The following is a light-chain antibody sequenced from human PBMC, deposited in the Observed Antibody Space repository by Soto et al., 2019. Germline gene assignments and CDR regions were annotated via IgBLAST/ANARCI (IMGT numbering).Light chain of an antibody. Sequence: DIQLTQSPSFLSASVGDRVTISCRASQGISNYLGWYQQKPGKAPKLVINAASTLQSGVPSRFSGSGSGTEFTLTNSSLQTEDFATYYCQQFNDYPITFGQGTRLEIK. J-gene: IGKJ5*01. CDR2: AAS. V-gene: IGKV1-9*01. CDR1: QGISNY. CDR3: QQFNDYPIT.